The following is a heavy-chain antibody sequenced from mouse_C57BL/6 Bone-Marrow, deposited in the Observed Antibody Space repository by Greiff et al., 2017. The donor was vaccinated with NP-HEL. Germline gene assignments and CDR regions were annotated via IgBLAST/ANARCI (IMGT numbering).Heavy chain of an antibody. D-gene: IGHD1-1*01. Sequence: QVQLQQSGAELVKPGASVKMSCKASGYTFTTYPIEWMKQNHGKSLEWIGNFHPYNDDTKYNEKFKGKATLTADKSSSTAYMELRSLTSEDSAVYFCARSGITTVVADIDYWGQGTTLTVSS. CDR2: FHPYNDDT. CDR1: GYTFTTYP. V-gene: IGHV1-47*01. CDR3: ARSGITTVVADIDY. J-gene: IGHJ2*01.